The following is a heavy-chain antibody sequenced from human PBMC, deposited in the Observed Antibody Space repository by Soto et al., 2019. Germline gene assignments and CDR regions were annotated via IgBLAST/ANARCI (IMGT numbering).Heavy chain of an antibody. Sequence: ASVKVSCKASGYTFTGYYMHCVRQAPGQGLEWMGWINPNSGGTNYAQKFQGRVTMTRDTSISTAYMELSRLRSDDTAVYYCARSGYCSSTSCYDWFDPWGQGTLVTVSS. D-gene: IGHD2-2*01. CDR3: ARSGYCSSTSCYDWFDP. V-gene: IGHV1-2*02. CDR2: INPNSGGT. J-gene: IGHJ5*02. CDR1: GYTFTGYY.